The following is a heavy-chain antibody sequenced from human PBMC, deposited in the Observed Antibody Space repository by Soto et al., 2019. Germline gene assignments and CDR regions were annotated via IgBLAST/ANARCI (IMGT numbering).Heavy chain of an antibody. CDR2: IIPILGIA. Sequence: QVQLVQSGAEVKKPGSSVKVSCKASGGTFSSYTISWVRQAPGQGLEWMGRIIPILGIANYAQKFQGRVTITADKSTSTAYMELSSLRSEDTAVYYCARRLGYCSSTSCPDACDIWGQGTMVTVSS. CDR3: ARRLGYCSSTSCPDACDI. D-gene: IGHD2-2*01. V-gene: IGHV1-69*02. J-gene: IGHJ3*02. CDR1: GGTFSSYT.